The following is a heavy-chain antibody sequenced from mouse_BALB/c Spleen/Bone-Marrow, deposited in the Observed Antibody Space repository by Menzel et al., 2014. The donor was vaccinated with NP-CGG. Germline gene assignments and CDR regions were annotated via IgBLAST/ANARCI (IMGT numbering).Heavy chain of an antibody. V-gene: IGHV14-3*02. D-gene: IGHD2-4*01. J-gene: IGHJ3*01. CDR3: ARGDYGGFAY. Sequence: VHVKQSGAELVKPGASVKLSCTASGFNIKDTYMHWVKQRPEQGLEWIGRIDPANGNTKYDPKFQGKDTITADTSSNTAYLQLSSLTSEDTAVYYCARGDYGGFAYWGQGTLVNVSA. CDR2: IDPANGNT. CDR1: GFNIKDTY.